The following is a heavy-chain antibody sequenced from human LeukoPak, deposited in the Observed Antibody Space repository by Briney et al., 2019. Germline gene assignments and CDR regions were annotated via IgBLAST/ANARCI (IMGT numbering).Heavy chain of an antibody. Sequence: PSETLSLTCTVSGGSISSSSYYWGWIRQPPGKGLEWIRSIYYSGSTYYNPSLKSRVTISVDTSKNQFSLKLSSVTAADTAVYYCARGPSGYHNTGGQGTLVTVSS. CDR2: IYYSGST. V-gene: IGHV4-39*01. CDR1: GGSISSSSYY. CDR3: ARGPSGYHNT. J-gene: IGHJ4*02. D-gene: IGHD5-12*01.